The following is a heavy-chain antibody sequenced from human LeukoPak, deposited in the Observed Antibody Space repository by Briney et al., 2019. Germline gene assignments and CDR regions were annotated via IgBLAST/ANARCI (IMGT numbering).Heavy chain of an antibody. CDR1: GYTFTHYY. D-gene: IGHD4-17*01. CDR3: ARDTSTVTTPYFDY. J-gene: IGHJ4*02. Sequence: ASVKVSCKASGYTFTHYYMHWVRQAPGQGPEWMGWINPNSGGTNYAQKFQGRVTMTRDTSITTAYMELSRLISDDTAVYYCARDTSTVTTPYFDYWGQGTLVTVSS. CDR2: INPNSGGT. V-gene: IGHV1-2*02.